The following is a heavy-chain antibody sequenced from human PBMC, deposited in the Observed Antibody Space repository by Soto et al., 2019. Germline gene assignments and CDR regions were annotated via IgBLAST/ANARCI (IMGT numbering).Heavy chain of an antibody. Sequence: QVQLQESGPGLVKPSQTLSLTCTVSGGSISSGGYYWSWIRQHPGMGLEWIGYIYYSGSTYYNPSLKSRVTFSLDTSKMQFSLKLSSVTAADTAVYWCARGYYGSGNYDNPTLGIEVWGQGTTVTVSS. CDR1: GGSISSGGYY. CDR3: ARGYYGSGNYDNPTLGIEV. D-gene: IGHD3-10*01. V-gene: IGHV4-31*03. CDR2: IYYSGST. J-gene: IGHJ6*02.